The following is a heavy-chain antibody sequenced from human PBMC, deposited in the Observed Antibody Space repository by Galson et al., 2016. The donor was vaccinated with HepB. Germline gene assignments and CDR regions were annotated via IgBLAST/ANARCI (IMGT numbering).Heavy chain of an antibody. V-gene: IGHV1-18*01. CDR3: ARERIQLWLPSHYSFDF. J-gene: IGHJ4*02. D-gene: IGHD5-18*01. CDR1: GYSFTSFG. CDR2: ISAYNGNT. Sequence: SVKVSCKASGYSFTSFGISWVRQAPGQGLEWMGWISAYNGNTSYAQKLQGRVTMTTDTSTSTAYMELRSLRSDDTAVYFCARERIQLWLPSHYSFDFWGQGTLVTVSS.